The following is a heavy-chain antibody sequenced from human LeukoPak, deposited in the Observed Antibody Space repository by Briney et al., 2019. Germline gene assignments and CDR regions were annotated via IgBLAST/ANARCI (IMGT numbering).Heavy chain of an antibody. CDR2: ISSSSSYI. CDR1: GFTFSSYS. V-gene: IGHV3-21*01. D-gene: IGHD3-3*02. Sequence: TTGGSLRLSCAASGFTFSSYSMNWVRQAPGKGLEWVSSISSSSSYIYYADSVKGRFTISRDNAKNSLYLQMNSLRAEDTAVYYCARAWDPHFWSGYFYYFDYWGQGTLVTVSS. J-gene: IGHJ4*02. CDR3: ARAWDPHFWSGYFYYFDY.